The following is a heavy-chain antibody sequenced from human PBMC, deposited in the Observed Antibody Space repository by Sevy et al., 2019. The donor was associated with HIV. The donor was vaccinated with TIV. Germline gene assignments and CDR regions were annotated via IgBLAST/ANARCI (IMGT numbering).Heavy chain of an antibody. V-gene: IGHV3-21*01. J-gene: IGHJ6*02. D-gene: IGHD3-10*01. CDR2: ISSSSSYI. Sequence: GGSLRLSCVASGLTFSSYSMKWVRQAPGKGLEWVSSISSSSSYIYYADSVKGRFTISRDNAKKSLYLQVNSLRAKDTAVYYCARDRDGSGSSGGYGMDVWGQGTTVTASS. CDR3: ARDRDGSGSSGGYGMDV. CDR1: GLTFSSYS.